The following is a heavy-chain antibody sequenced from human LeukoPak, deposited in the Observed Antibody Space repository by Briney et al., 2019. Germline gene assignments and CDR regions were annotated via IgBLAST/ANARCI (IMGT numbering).Heavy chain of an antibody. CDR3: AAQMTTFMSWFDP. Sequence: SETLSLTCTVSGGSISSFYWSWIRQPPGKGLEWIGSIYYSGSTNYNPSLKSRVTISVDTSKNQFSLKLSSVTAADTAVYYCAAQMTTFMSWFDPWGQGTLVTVSS. CDR2: IYYSGST. V-gene: IGHV4-59*01. CDR1: GGSISSFY. D-gene: IGHD5-24*01. J-gene: IGHJ5*02.